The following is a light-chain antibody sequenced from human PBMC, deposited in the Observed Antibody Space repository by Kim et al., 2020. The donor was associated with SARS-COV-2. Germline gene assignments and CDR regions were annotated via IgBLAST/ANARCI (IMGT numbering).Light chain of an antibody. CDR2: RDN. J-gene: IGLJ3*02. CDR3: SAWDTSLTAWV. Sequence: LTQPPSMSKALTETATLTCTGGSKNIGHQGAAWLQQHQGHPPKLLSYRDNNRPSGISERLSTSRSGNTASLTITGLQPEDEADYYCSAWDTSLTAWVFGGGTQLTVL. CDR1: SKNIGHQG. V-gene: IGLV10-54*01.